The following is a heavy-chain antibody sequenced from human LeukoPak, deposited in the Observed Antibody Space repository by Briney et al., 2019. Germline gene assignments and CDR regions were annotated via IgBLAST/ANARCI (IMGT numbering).Heavy chain of an antibody. CDR1: GYTFTSYC. CDR3: ARADYKAWFDP. V-gene: IGHV1-18*04. Sequence: ASVKVSCNASGYTFTSYCSSWVRQAPGQGLEWMGWITAYNGNTNYAQKLRGRFTMTTDTSTSTAYLELRSMRSDDTAVYYCARADYKAWFDPWGQGTLVTVSS. J-gene: IGHJ5*02. D-gene: IGHD4/OR15-4a*01. CDR2: ITAYNGNT.